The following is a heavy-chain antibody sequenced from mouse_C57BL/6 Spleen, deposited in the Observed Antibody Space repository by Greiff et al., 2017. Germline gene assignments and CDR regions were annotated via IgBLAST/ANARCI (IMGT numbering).Heavy chain of an antibody. CDR2: INPSTGGT. J-gene: IGHJ3*01. V-gene: IGHV1-42*01. Sequence: VQLQQSGPELVKPGASVKISCKASGYSFTGYYMNWVKQSPEKSLEWIGEINPSTGGTTYNQKFKAKATLTVDKSSSTAYMQLKSLTSEDSAVYYCARQAPDYDRGGFAYWGQGTLVTVSA. D-gene: IGHD2-4*01. CDR3: ARQAPDYDRGGFAY. CDR1: GYSFTGYY.